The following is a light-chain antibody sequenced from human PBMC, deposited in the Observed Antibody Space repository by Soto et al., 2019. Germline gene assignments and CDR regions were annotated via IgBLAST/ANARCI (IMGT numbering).Light chain of an antibody. CDR2: DVS. V-gene: IGLV2-11*01. J-gene: IGLJ1*01. Sequence: QSALTQPRSVSGSPGQSVTISCTGTSSDVGGYNYVSWYQQHPGKAPKLMIYDVSKRPSGVPDRFSGSKSGNTASLTISGLQAEDEADYYCSSYTSTRTHVFGTGTKVTVL. CDR3: SSYTSTRTHV. CDR1: SSDVGGYNY.